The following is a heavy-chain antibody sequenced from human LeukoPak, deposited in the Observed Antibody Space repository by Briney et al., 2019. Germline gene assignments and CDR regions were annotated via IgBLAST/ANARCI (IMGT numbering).Heavy chain of an antibody. J-gene: IGHJ4*02. CDR2: TYYRSKWST. CDR3: ARSTGPIDY. V-gene: IGHV6-1*01. CDR1: GDRVSSNSAA. Sequence: SQTLSLTCALSGDRVSSNSAAWNWIRQSPSRGLEWLGRTYYRSKWSTYYAVSVKSRISINRDTSKNQISLQLNSVTPEDTAVYYCARSTGPIDYWGQGTLVTVSS. D-gene: IGHD1-1*01.